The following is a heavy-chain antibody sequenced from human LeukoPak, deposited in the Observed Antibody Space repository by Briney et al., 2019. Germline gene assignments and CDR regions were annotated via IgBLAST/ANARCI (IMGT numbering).Heavy chain of an antibody. CDR3: AKDYYGSGSRHATIFDY. CDR1: GFTFSSCA. V-gene: IGHV3-23*01. CDR2: ISGSGGST. J-gene: IGHJ4*02. D-gene: IGHD3-10*01. Sequence: GGSLRLSCAASGFTFSSCAMSWVRQAPGKGLEWVSAISGSGGSTYYADSVKGRFTISRENCKNTMYLEMNRLRAEDKVVYYCAKDYYGSGSRHATIFDYWGQGTLVTVSS.